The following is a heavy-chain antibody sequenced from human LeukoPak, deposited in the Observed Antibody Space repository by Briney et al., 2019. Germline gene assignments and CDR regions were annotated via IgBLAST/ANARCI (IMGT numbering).Heavy chain of an antibody. CDR3: ARVYGSGSSPFDY. D-gene: IGHD3-10*01. CDR1: GGSISSYY. V-gene: IGHV4-59*01. CDR2: IYHNGNT. J-gene: IGHJ4*02. Sequence: SETLSLTCTVSGGSISSYYWSWIRQPPGKGLEWIGYIYHNGNTNYNPSLKSRVTISVDTSKNQFSLKLSSVTAADTAVYYCARVYGSGSSPFDYWGQGTLVTVSS.